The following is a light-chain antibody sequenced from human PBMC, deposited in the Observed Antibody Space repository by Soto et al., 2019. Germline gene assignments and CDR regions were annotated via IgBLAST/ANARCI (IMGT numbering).Light chain of an antibody. CDR1: SGHSGYV. V-gene: IGLV4-69*02. J-gene: IGLJ2*01. CDR2: VNIDGSH. Sequence: QLVLTQSPSASASLGAPVTLTCTLSSGHSGYVIAWHQQRPEKGPRYLMKVNIDGSHNKGDGIPDRFSGSGSGAERYLTISSLQSEDEADYYCQTWDTGVIFGGGTKLTVL. CDR3: QTWDTGVI.